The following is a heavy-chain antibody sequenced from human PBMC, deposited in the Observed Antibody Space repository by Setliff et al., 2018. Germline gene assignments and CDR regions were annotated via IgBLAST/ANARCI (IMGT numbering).Heavy chain of an antibody. D-gene: IGHD2-2*01. J-gene: IGHJ2*01. Sequence: SETLSLTCAVSDFSVSSVYYWGWIRQPPGKGLEWIASVYYSGTTYYNPSLESRVTMSVDTSKSHFSLNLYSVTAADTAVYFCARTSTGRYFDLWGRGTLVTVSS. CDR3: ARTSTGRYFDL. CDR1: DFSVSSVYY. CDR2: VYYSGTT. V-gene: IGHV4-38-2*01.